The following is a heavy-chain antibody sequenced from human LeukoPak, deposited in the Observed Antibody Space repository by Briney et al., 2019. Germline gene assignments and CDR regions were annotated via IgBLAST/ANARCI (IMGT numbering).Heavy chain of an antibody. CDR1: GFTFSNAW. Sequence: PGGSLRHSCAASGFTFSNAWMSWVRQAPGNGLEWLGRIKSKTDGGTTDYAAPVKGRFTISRDDSKNTLYLQMNSLKTEDTAVYYCIGYCSGGNCPNAFEIWGQGTMVTVSS. D-gene: IGHD2-15*01. V-gene: IGHV3-15*01. J-gene: IGHJ3*02. CDR3: IGYCSGGNCPNAFEI. CDR2: IKSKTDGGTT.